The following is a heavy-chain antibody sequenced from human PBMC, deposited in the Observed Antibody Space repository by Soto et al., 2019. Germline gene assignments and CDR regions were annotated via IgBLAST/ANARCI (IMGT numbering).Heavy chain of an antibody. CDR2: VKPEGSEK. CDR3: VKKDGGPTMFGLVLGKIRFDL. CDR1: GFTFSNYW. D-gene: IGHD3-3*01. Sequence: GGSLRLSCVASGFTFSNYWLSWVRQAPGKGLEWVATVKPEGSEKYYVDSARGRFTISRDNAKNSLYLQMDSLTAEDTALYYCVKKDGGPTMFGLVLGKIRFDLWGQGTLVTVSS. V-gene: IGHV3-7*01. J-gene: IGHJ4*02.